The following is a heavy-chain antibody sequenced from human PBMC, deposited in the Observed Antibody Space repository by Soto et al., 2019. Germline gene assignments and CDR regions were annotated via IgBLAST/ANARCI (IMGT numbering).Heavy chain of an antibody. V-gene: IGHV1-18*01. D-gene: IGHD6-13*01. Sequence: QVQLVQSGAEVKKPGASVTPPSAASGYTFSSYGISWVRQAPGQGFEWMGWISGYNSITRYAQKFQGRVTMTTDTSTSTAYMELRSLRSDDTAVYYCARAFGSTDYWGQGTLVTVSS. J-gene: IGHJ4*02. CDR2: ISGYNSIT. CDR3: ARAFGSTDY. CDR1: GYTFSSYG.